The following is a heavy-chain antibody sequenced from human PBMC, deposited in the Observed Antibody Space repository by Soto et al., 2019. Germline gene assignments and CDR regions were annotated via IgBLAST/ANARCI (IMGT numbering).Heavy chain of an antibody. V-gene: IGHV3-33*01. CDR2: IWYDGSNK. CDR3: ARDAVTPVSYYGMDV. J-gene: IGHJ6*02. Sequence: QVQLVESGGGVVQPGRSLRLSCAASGFTFSSYGIQWVRQAPGKGLVWVAVIWYDGSNKYYADSVKGRFTISRGNSKNTLYLQMNSLRAEDTAVYYCARDAVTPVSYYGMDVWGQGTTVTVSS. D-gene: IGHD4-17*01. CDR1: GFTFSSYG.